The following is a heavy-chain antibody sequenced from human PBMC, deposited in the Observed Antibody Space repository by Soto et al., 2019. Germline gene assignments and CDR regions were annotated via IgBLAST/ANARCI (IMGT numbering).Heavy chain of an antibody. CDR1: GYTFTSYA. D-gene: IGHD4-17*01. CDR3: TMYNDYGDSEGAFDI. Sequence: ASVKVSCKASGYTFTSYAISWVRQAPGQGLEWMGGIIPIFGTANYAQKFQGRATITADESTSTAYMELSSLRSEDTAVYYCTMYNDYGDSEGAFDIWGQGTMVTVSS. CDR2: IIPIFGTA. V-gene: IGHV1-69*13. J-gene: IGHJ3*02.